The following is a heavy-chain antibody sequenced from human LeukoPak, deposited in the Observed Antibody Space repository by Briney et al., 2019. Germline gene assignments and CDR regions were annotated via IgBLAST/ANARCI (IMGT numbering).Heavy chain of an antibody. CDR3: AKHERKWELVRRGYFDY. CDR2: ISYDGSNK. V-gene: IGHV3-30*18. CDR1: GFTFSSYG. Sequence: GGSLRLSCAASGFTFSSYGMHWVRQAPGKGLGWVAVISYDGSNKYYADSVKGRFTISRDNSKNTLYLQMNSLRAEDTAVYYCAKHERKWELVRRGYFDYWGQGTLVTVSS. J-gene: IGHJ4*02. D-gene: IGHD1-26*01.